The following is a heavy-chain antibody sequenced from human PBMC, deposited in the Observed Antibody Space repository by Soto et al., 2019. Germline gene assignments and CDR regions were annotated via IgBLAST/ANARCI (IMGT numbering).Heavy chain of an antibody. J-gene: IGHJ4*02. CDR1: GFTFSSYA. CDR3: AKNARQYCTSTSCYADY. D-gene: IGHD2-2*01. Sequence: GGSLRLSCAASGFTFSSYAMSWVRQAPGKGLEWVSAISGSGGSTYYADSVKGRFTISRDNSKNTLYLQMNSLRAEDTAVYYCAKNARQYCTSTSCYADYWGQGPLVTVP. V-gene: IGHV3-23*01. CDR2: ISGSGGST.